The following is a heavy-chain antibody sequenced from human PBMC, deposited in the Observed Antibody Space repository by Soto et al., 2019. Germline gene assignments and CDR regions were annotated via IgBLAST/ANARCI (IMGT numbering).Heavy chain of an antibody. Sequence: EVQLVESGGGLVKPGGSLRLSCAASGFTFSNAWMSWVRQAPGKGLEWVSYISSRSSTIYYADSVKGRFTISRDNAKNSLYLQMNSLRDEDTAVYYCARDCGKGYGMDVWGQGTTVTVSS. CDR1: GFTFSNAW. J-gene: IGHJ6*02. V-gene: IGHV3-48*02. CDR2: ISSRSSTI. CDR3: ARDCGKGYGMDV.